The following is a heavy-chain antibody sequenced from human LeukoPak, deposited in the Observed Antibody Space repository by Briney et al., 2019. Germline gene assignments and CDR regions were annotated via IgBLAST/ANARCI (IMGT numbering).Heavy chain of an antibody. D-gene: IGHD3-22*01. Sequence: GGSLRLSCAASGFTFSNAWMSWVRQAPGKGLEWVSYISSSGSTICYADSVKGRFTISRDNAKNSLYLQMNSLRAEDTAVYYCAELGITMIEGVWGKGTTVTISS. J-gene: IGHJ6*04. CDR1: GFTFSNAW. V-gene: IGHV3-11*04. CDR3: AELGITMIEGV. CDR2: ISSSGSTI.